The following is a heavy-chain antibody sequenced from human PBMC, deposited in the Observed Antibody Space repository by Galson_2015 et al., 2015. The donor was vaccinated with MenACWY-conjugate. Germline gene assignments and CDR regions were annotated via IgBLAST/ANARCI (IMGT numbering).Heavy chain of an antibody. CDR3: AKAAYTSSWYQDAFDY. D-gene: IGHD6-13*01. V-gene: IGHV3-23*01. CDR2: ITGSGGST. CDR1: GFTFSNYV. Sequence: SLRLSCAASGFTFSNYVMSWVRQAPEKGLEWVSTITGSGGSTYYADSLKGRFTISRDNSKNTLYLQMNSLRAEDTAVYYCAKAAYTSSWYQDAFDYWGQGSLVTVSS. J-gene: IGHJ4*02.